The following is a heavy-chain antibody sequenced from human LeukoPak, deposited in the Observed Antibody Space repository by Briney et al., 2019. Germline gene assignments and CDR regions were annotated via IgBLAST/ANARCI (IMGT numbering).Heavy chain of an antibody. J-gene: IGHJ4*02. Sequence: PGGSLRLSCAASGFTFSSYAMHWVRQAPGQGLEWVAVISYDGSNKYYADSVKGRFAISRDNSKNTLYLQMNSLRAEDTAVYYYARAVGRRGSYGGYFDYWGQGTLVTVSS. V-gene: IGHV3-30*09. CDR1: GFTFSSYA. CDR3: ARAVGRRGSYGGYFDY. D-gene: IGHD1-26*01. CDR2: ISYDGSNK.